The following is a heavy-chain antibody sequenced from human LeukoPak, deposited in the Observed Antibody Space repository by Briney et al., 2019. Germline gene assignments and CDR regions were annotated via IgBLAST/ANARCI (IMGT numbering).Heavy chain of an antibody. Sequence: GGSLRLSCAASGFTFSSYAMSWVRQAPGKGLEWVSAISGSGGSTYYADSVKGRFTISRDNSKNTLYLQMNSLRAEDTAVYYCARNLDSYGTYYFDYWGQGTLVTVSS. D-gene: IGHD5-18*01. V-gene: IGHV3-23*01. CDR3: ARNLDSYGTYYFDY. CDR1: GFTFSSYA. J-gene: IGHJ4*02. CDR2: ISGSGGST.